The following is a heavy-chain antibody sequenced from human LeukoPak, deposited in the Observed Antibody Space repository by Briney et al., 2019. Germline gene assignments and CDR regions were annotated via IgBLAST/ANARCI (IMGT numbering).Heavy chain of an antibody. J-gene: IGHJ4*02. CDR2: ISYDGSDK. Sequence: PGGSLRLSCAASGFTFSTYAMSWVRQAPGKGLEWVAVISYDGSDKYYADSVKGRFTISRDNSKNTLYLQMNSLRAEDTAVYYCAKDRSIVGARTARDDYWGQGTLVTVSS. CDR1: GFTFSTYA. D-gene: IGHD1-26*01. CDR3: AKDRSIVGARTARDDY. V-gene: IGHV3-30*18.